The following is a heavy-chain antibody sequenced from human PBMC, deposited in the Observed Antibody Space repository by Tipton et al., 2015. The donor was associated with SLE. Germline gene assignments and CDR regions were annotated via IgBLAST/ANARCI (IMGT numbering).Heavy chain of an antibody. CDR3: AGGGVATMGGYAFEI. J-gene: IGHJ3*02. D-gene: IGHD5-12*01. V-gene: IGHV4-4*07. CDR2: IYTSGTT. Sequence: TLSLTCSVSGGSISSYSWSWIRQPAGKGVEWIGRIYTSGTTDYSSSLKGRITISVDMSKNQFSLRLNSVTAADTALYYCAGGGVATMGGYAFEIWGQGTMVTVSS. CDR1: GGSISSYS.